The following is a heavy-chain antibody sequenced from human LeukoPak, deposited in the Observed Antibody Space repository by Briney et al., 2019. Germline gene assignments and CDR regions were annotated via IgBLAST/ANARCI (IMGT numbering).Heavy chain of an antibody. V-gene: IGHV3-23*01. CDR3: AKSIEMATMNDAFDI. CDR2: ISGSGGST. Sequence: SGGSLRLSCAASGFTFSSYSMNWVRQAPGKGLEWVSAISGSGGSTYYADSVKGRFTISRDNSKNTLYLQMNSLRAEDTAVYYCAKSIEMATMNDAFDIWGQGTMVTVSS. D-gene: IGHD5-24*01. J-gene: IGHJ3*02. CDR1: GFTFSSYS.